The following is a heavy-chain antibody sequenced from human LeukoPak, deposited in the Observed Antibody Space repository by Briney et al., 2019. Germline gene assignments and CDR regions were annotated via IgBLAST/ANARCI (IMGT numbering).Heavy chain of an antibody. D-gene: IGHD2-2*01. CDR2: INSDGSST. V-gene: IGHV3-74*01. CDR3: ARDAGYCSSTSCYGWFDP. J-gene: IGHJ5*02. Sequence: PGGSLRLSCAASGFTFGSYWMHWVRQAPGKGLVWVSRINSDGSSTSYADSVKGRFTISRDNAKNTLYLQMNSLRAEDTAVYYCARDAGYCSSTSCYGWFDPWGQGTLVTVSS. CDR1: GFTFGSYW.